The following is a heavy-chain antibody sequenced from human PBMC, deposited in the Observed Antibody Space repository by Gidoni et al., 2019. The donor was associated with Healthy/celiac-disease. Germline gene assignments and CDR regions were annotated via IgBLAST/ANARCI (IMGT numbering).Heavy chain of an antibody. J-gene: IGHJ6*02. CDR3: ARDFQPHYGSGSPMDYYYGMDV. Sequence: QVQLVQSGAEVKKPGASVKVSCKASGYTFTGYYMHWVRQAPGQGLEWMGWINPNSGGTNYAQKFQGRVTMTRDTSISTAYMELSRLRSDDTAVYYCARDFQPHYGSGSPMDYYYGMDVWGQGTTVTVSS. D-gene: IGHD3-10*01. CDR1: GYTFTGYY. CDR2: INPNSGGT. V-gene: IGHV1-2*02.